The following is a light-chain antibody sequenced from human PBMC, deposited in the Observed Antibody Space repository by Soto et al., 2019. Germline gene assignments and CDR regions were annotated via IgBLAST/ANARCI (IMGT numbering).Light chain of an antibody. J-gene: IGKJ1*01. CDR2: GAS. V-gene: IGKV3-20*01. Sequence: EIVMTQSPATLSVSPGERATLSCRASQSVSSNLAWYQQKPGQAPRLLISGASSRATGIPDRFSGSGSGTDFTLTISRPEPEDFALYYCQHYVGGATITVGQGTKGEIK. CDR3: QHYVGGATIT. CDR1: QSVSSN.